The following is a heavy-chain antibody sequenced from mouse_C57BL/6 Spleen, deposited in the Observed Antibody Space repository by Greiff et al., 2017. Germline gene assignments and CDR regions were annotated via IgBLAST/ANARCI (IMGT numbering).Heavy chain of an antibody. J-gene: IGHJ4*01. CDR2: IDPSDSET. CDR1: GYTFTSYW. D-gene: IGHD1-1*01. Sequence: QVQLQQPGAELVRPGSSVKLSCKASGYTFTSYWMHWVKQRPIQGLEWIGNIDPSDSETHYNQKFKDKATLTVDKSSSTAYMQLSSLTSEDSAVYYGAREGGEYYGSNYAKDYWGQGTSVTVSS. CDR3: AREGGEYYGSNYAKDY. V-gene: IGHV1-52*01.